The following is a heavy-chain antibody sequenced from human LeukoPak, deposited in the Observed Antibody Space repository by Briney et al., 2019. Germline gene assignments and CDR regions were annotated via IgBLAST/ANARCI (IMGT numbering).Heavy chain of an antibody. J-gene: IGHJ4*02. CDR3: ARDGYGSGSTLCY. CDR2: ISSSSSTI. CDR1: GFTFSSYS. D-gene: IGHD3-10*01. V-gene: IGHV3-48*04. Sequence: GGSLRLSCAASGFTFSSYSMNWVRQAPGKGLEWVSYISSSSSTIYYADSVKGRFTISRDNAKNSLYLQMNSLRAEDTAVYYCARDGYGSGSTLCYWGQGTLVTVSS.